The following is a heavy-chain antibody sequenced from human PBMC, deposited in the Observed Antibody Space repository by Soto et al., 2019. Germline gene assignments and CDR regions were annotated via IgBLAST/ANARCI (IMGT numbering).Heavy chain of an antibody. CDR3: AKAHDYYDSSGYPY. CDR2: ISGSGGST. Sequence: PGGSLRLSCAASGFTFSSCAMGWVRQAPGKGLEWVSAISGSGGSTYYADSVKGRFTISRDNSKNTLYLQMNSLRAEDTAVYYCAKAHDYYDSSGYPYWGQGTLVTVSS. J-gene: IGHJ4*02. V-gene: IGHV3-23*01. D-gene: IGHD3-22*01. CDR1: GFTFSSCA.